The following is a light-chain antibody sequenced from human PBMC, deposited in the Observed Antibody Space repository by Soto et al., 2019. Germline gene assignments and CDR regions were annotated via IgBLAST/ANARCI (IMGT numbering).Light chain of an antibody. CDR1: QSVSSK. CDR2: GAS. CDR3: QQYNNWPLT. J-gene: IGKJ5*01. Sequence: EIVLTQSPGTLSLSPGERATLSCRASQSVSSKLAWYQQKPGQAPRLLIYGASTRATGIPARFSGSGSGTEFTLTISSLQSEDFAVYYCQQYNNWPLTFGQGTRLEI. V-gene: IGKV3-15*01.